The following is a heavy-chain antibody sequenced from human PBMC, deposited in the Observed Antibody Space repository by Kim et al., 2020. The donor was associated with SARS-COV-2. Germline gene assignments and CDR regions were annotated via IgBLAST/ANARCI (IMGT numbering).Heavy chain of an antibody. V-gene: IGHV4-59*01. CDR3: ARLSRYCSGGSCYHELDP. Sequence: SETLSLTCTVSGGSISSYYWSWIRQPPGKGLEWIGYIHYSGSTNYKSSLKSRVTISVDTSKNQFSLELSPVTAADTAVYYCARLSRYCSGGSCYHELDPWGQGTLVTVSS. J-gene: IGHJ5*02. CDR2: IHYSGST. D-gene: IGHD2-15*01. CDR1: GGSISSYY.